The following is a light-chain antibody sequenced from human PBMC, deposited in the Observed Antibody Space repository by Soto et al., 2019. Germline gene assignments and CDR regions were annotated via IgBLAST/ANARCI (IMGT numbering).Light chain of an antibody. CDR1: QGISRY. CDR2: AAS. CDR3: QQLNSYPFT. Sequence: LTQSPATLSSFPGDRVTITCRASQGISRYLAWYQQKPGKAPKLLIYAASTLQSGVPSRFSGSGSGTDFTLTISSLQPEDFATYYCQQLNSYPFTFGGGTKVDIK. J-gene: IGKJ4*01. V-gene: IGKV1-9*01.